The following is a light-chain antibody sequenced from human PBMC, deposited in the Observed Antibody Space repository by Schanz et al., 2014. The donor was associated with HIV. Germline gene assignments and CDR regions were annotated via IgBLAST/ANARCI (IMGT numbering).Light chain of an antibody. J-gene: IGLJ2*01. CDR3: SSFAGNNKLL. Sequence: QSALTQPASVSGSPGQSITISCTGTSSDVGSYNLVSWYQQHPGKAPKLMIYDVSKRPSGVPNRFSGSKSGNTASLTVSGLQAEDEADYYCSSFAGNNKLLFGGGTKLTVL. CDR1: SSDVGSYNL. CDR2: DVS. V-gene: IGLV2-14*02.